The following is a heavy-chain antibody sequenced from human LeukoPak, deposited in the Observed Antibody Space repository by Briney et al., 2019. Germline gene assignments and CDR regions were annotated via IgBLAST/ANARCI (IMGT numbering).Heavy chain of an antibody. CDR1: VCTFSSYS. V-gene: IGHV3-30*04. CDR2: ISYDGSNK. D-gene: IGHD1-14*01. Sequence: QTGGSLRLSCAASVCTFSSYSMHWVRQAPCKGLEWVAVISYDGSNKYYADSVKGRFTISRDNSKNTLYLQMNSLRAEDTAVYYCARDSTTTDAFDIWGQGTMVTVSS. CDR3: ARDSTTTDAFDI. J-gene: IGHJ3*02.